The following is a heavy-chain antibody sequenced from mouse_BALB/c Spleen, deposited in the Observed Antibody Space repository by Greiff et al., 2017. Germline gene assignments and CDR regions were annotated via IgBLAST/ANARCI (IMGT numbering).Heavy chain of an antibody. CDR3: ARGPPIYYYGSSYVGDAMDY. D-gene: IGHD1-1*01. V-gene: IGHV5-6-3*01. Sequence: DVKLVESGGGLVQPGGSLKLSCAASGFTFSSYGMSWVRQTPDKRLELVATINSNGGSTYYPDSVKGRFTISRDNAKNTLYLQMSSLKSEDTAMYYCARGPPIYYYGSSYVGDAMDYWGQGTSVTVSS. CDR1: GFTFSSYG. J-gene: IGHJ4*01. CDR2: INSNGGST.